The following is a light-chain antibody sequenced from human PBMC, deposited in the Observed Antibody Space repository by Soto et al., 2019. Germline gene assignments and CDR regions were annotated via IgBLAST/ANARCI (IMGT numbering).Light chain of an antibody. CDR1: QSLLQSDGKTY. V-gene: IGKV2D-29*01. J-gene: IGKJ2*01. CDR2: EAS. CDR3: MQGAQLPRT. Sequence: IALTQTPLSHSVTPGQPASISCKSTQSLLQSDGKTYLYWFFQRPGQPPQILIYEASKRFSGVPVRFSGSRLETEFTLKISRVEPEDVGVYYCMQGAQLPRTFGPGTKVEIK.